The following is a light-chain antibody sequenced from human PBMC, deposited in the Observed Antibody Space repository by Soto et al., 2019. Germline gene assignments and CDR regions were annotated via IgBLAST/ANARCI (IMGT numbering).Light chain of an antibody. Sequence: PSTLSASVGDRVTITCRASQSISSWLAWYQQKPGKAPNLLIYGASTLQSGVPSRFSGSGSGTDFTLTISSLQPEDFATYYCLQDYNYPWTFGQGTKVDIK. J-gene: IGKJ1*01. CDR1: QSISSW. CDR2: GAS. CDR3: LQDYNYPWT. V-gene: IGKV1-5*01.